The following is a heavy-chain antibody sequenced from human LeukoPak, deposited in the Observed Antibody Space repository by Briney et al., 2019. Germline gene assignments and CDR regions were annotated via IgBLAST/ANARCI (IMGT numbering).Heavy chain of an antibody. CDR1: GYTFTNYG. CDR2: ISAYNGNT. D-gene: IGHD5-24*01. V-gene: IGHV1-18*01. J-gene: IGHJ6*02. Sequence: ASVKVSCKASGYTFTNYGINWVRQAPGQGLEWMGWISAYNGNTNYAQSLQGRVTMTTDTSTSTAYMELRSLRSEDTAVYYCARVEMATINGMDVWGQGTTVTVSS. CDR3: ARVEMATINGMDV.